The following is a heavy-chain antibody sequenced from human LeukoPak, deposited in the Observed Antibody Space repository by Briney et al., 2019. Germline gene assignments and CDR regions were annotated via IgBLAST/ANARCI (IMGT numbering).Heavy chain of an antibody. CDR1: GGSISSSNW. Sequence: SGTLSLTCAVSGGSISSSNWWSWVRQPPGKGLEWIGEIYHSGSTNYNPSPKSRVTISVDKSKNQFSLKLSSVTAADTAVYYCASLNYDILTGYFDWGQGTLVTVSS. CDR3: ASLNYDILTGYFD. CDR2: IYHSGST. D-gene: IGHD3-9*01. J-gene: IGHJ4*02. V-gene: IGHV4-4*02.